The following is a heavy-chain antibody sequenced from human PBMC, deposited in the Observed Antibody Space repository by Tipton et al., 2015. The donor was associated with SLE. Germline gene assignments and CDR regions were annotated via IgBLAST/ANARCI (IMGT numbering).Heavy chain of an antibody. CDR1: GYTFTSYG. CDR3: ARFRPSRTKTITIFEH. V-gene: IGHV1-18*01. D-gene: IGHD3-3*01. J-gene: IGHJ1*01. CDR2: ISAYNGNT. Sequence: QSGLEVKKPGASVKVSCKASGYTFTSYGISWVRQAPGQGLEWMGWISAYNGNTNYAQKLQGRVTMTTDTSTSTAYMELRSLRSDDTAVYYCARFRPSRTKTITIFEHWGQGTLVTVSS.